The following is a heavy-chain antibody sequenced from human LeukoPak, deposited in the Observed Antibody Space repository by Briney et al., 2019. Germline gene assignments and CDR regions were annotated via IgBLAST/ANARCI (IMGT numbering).Heavy chain of an antibody. D-gene: IGHD6-13*01. CDR2: ISWNSGST. CDR1: GFSLAVYV. Sequence: GRSLRLSCAASGFSLAVYVMRWVRPGPGKGLGWGSGISWNSGSTSYADSVKGRFTISRDNAKNSLYLQMNSLRAEDTALYYCTRASSSWACFYDYWGQGILVTVSS. CDR3: TRASSSWACFYDY. V-gene: IGHV3-9*01. J-gene: IGHJ4*02.